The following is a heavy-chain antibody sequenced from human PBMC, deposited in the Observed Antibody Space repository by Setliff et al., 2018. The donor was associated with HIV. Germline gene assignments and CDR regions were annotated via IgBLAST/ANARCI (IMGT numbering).Heavy chain of an antibody. Sequence: ASVKVSCKASGGTFSSYAISWVRQAPGQGLEWMGGIIPIFGTANCAQKFQGRVTITADESTSTAYMELSSLRSEDTAVYYRARGRQLLLRGYFDLWGRGTLVTVSS. V-gene: IGHV1-69*13. J-gene: IGHJ2*01. D-gene: IGHD6-6*01. CDR3: ARGRQLLLRGYFDL. CDR1: GGTFSSYA. CDR2: IIPIFGTA.